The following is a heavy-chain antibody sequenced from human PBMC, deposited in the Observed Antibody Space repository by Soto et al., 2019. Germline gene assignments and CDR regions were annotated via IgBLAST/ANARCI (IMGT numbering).Heavy chain of an antibody. CDR2: ISTYSGDT. CDR3: ARHHGPTTSENWFDP. CDR1: GYTFFTYD. Sequence: ASVKVSCNASGYTFFTYDISWVRQAPGQGLEWMGWISTYSGDTKYAQKFQGRVTMTTDTSTTTAYLELRSLRSDDRAVYYCARHHGPTTSENWFDPWGQRPMVAVSS. D-gene: IGHD5-12*01. V-gene: IGHV1-18*01. J-gene: IGHJ5*02.